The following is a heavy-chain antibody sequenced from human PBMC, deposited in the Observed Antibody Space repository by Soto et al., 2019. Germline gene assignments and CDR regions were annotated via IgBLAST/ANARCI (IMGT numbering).Heavy chain of an antibody. CDR3: ARDYSNYRGPGSRFDP. J-gene: IGHJ5*02. CDR1: GFTFSDYY. D-gene: IGHD4-4*01. Sequence: GGSLRLSCAASGFTFSDYYMSWIRQAPGKGLEWVSYISSSSSYTNYADSVKGRFTISRDNAKNSLYLQMNSLRAEDTAVYYCARDYSNYRGPGSRFDPWGQGTLVTVSS. V-gene: IGHV3-11*06. CDR2: ISSSSSYT.